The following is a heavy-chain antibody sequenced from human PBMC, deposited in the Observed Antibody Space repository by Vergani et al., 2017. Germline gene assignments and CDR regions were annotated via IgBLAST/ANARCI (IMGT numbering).Heavy chain of an antibody. CDR3: ARDQGNRYFDWLNAFDI. Sequence: VQLVESGGGVVQPGTSLRLSCAASGFTFSSYSMNWVRQAPGKGLEWVSSISSSSSYIYYADSVKGRFTISRDNAKNSLYLQMNSLRAEDTAVYYCARDQGNRYFDWLNAFDIWGQGTMVTVSS. J-gene: IGHJ3*02. CDR2: ISSSSSYI. CDR1: GFTFSSYS. D-gene: IGHD3-9*01. V-gene: IGHV3-21*01.